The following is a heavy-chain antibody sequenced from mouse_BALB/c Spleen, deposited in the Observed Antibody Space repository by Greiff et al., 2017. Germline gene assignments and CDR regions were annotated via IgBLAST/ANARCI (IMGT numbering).Heavy chain of an antibody. D-gene: IGHD2-1*01. CDR2: IDPETGGT. CDR1: GYTFTDYE. J-gene: IGHJ2*01. V-gene: IGHV1-15*01. CDR3: TREGYGNLFDY. Sequence: QVHVKQSGAELVRPGASVTLSCKASGYTFTDYEMHWVKQTPVHGLEWIGAIDPETGGTAYNQKFKGKATLTADKSSSTAYMELRSLTSEDSAVYYCTREGYGNLFDYWGQGTTLTVSS.